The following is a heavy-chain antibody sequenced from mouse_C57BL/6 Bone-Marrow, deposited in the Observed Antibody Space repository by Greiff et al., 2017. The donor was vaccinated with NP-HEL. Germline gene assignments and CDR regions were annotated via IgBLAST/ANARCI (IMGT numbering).Heavy chain of an antibody. D-gene: IGHD4-1*01. CDR3: ARDWDGAWFAY. CDR1: GYTFTSYG. Sequence: QVQLQQSGAELARPGASVKLSCKASGYTFTSYGISWVKQRTGQGLEWIGEIYPRSGNTYYIEKFKGKATLTADKSSSTAYMELRSLTSEDSAVYFCARDWDGAWFAYWGQGTLVTVSA. J-gene: IGHJ3*01. V-gene: IGHV1-81*01. CDR2: IYPRSGNT.